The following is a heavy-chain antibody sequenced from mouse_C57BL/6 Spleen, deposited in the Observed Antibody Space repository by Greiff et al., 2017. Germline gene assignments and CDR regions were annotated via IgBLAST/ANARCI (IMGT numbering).Heavy chain of an antibody. D-gene: IGHD1-1*01. CDR3: ARSPPFITTVVADY. Sequence: VQLQQSGPELVKPGASVKISCKASGYTFTDYYMNWVKQSHGKSLEWIGDSNPNNGGTSYNQKFKGKATLTVDKSSSTAYMELRSLTSEDSAVYYCARSPPFITTVVADYWGQGTTLTVSS. CDR2: SNPNNGGT. J-gene: IGHJ2*01. CDR1: GYTFTDYY. V-gene: IGHV1-26*01.